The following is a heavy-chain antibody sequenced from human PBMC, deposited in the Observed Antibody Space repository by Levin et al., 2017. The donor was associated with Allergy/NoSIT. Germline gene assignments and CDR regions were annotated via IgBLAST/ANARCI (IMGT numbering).Heavy chain of an antibody. CDR2: IYYSGST. CDR3: ARGSQKYDYIDY. D-gene: IGHD2/OR15-2a*01. CDR1: GGSISSYY. Sequence: SQTLSLTCTVSGGSISSYYWSWIRQPPGKGLEWIGYIYYSGSTNYNPSLKSRVTISVDTSKNQFSLKLSSVTAADTAVYYCARGSQKYDYIDYWGQGTLVTVSS. J-gene: IGHJ4*02. V-gene: IGHV4-59*01.